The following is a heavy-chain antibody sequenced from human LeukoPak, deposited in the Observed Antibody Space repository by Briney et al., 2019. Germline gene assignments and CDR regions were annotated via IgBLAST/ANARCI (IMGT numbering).Heavy chain of an antibody. CDR2: FDPEDGET. D-gene: IGHD5-18*01. J-gene: IGHJ4*02. V-gene: IGHV1-24*01. Sequence: ASVKVSCKVSGYTLTELSMHWVRQAPGKGLEWMGGFDPEDGETIYAQKFQGRVTMTEDTSTDTAYMELSSLRSEDTAVYYCVTVSTRDSYVDYFDYWGQGTLVTVSS. CDR1: GYTLTELS. CDR3: VTVSTRDSYVDYFDY.